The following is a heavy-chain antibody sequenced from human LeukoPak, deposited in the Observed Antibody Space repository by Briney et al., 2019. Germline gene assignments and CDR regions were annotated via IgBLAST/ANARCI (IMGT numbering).Heavy chain of an antibody. CDR2: IKPDSGDT. D-gene: IGHD2-15*01. CDR3: ARGDCSVSGCHGGNWFDP. V-gene: IGHV1-2*02. J-gene: IGHJ5*02. CDR1: GYTFTGYY. Sequence: ASVKVSCKASGYTFTGYYIHWVRQAPGQGLEWMGWIKPDSGDTKFAQDLQGRVTMTRDTSSSTAHMELSRLRSDDTAVYYCARGDCSVSGCHGGNWFDPWGQGTLVTVSS.